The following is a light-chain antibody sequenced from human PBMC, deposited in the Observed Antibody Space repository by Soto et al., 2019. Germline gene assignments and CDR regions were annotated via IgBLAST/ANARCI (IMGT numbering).Light chain of an antibody. J-gene: IGKJ1*01. Sequence: DIQMTQSPSSLSASVGDRVTITCRASQNIINYLNWYQQKPGKAPKLLIYDASSLESGVPSRFSGSGSGTEFTLTISSLQPDDFATYYCQQYNSYSRTFGQGTKVDI. V-gene: IGKV1-5*01. CDR1: QNIINY. CDR2: DAS. CDR3: QQYNSYSRT.